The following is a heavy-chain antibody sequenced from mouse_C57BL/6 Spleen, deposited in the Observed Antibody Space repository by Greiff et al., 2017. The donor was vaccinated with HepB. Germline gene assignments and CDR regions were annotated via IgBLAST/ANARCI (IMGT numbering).Heavy chain of an antibody. D-gene: IGHD3-2*02. V-gene: IGHV1-4*01. J-gene: IGHJ3*01. CDR2: INPSSGYT. Sequence: VQLQQSGAELARPGASVKMSCKASGYTFTSYTMHWVKQRPGQGLEWIGYINPSSGYTKYNQKFKDKATLTADKSSSTAYMQLSSLTSEDSAVYYCARGLDSSGYGFAYWGQGTLVTVSA. CDR3: ARGLDSSGYGFAY. CDR1: GYTFTSYT.